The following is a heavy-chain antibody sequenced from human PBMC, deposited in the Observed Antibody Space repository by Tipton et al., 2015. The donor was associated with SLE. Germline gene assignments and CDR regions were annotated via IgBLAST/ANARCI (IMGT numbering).Heavy chain of an antibody. CDR3: AKGVRYSPPDY. CDR2: INHSGST. CDR1: GGSFSGYY. J-gene: IGHJ4*02. Sequence: TLSLTCAVYGGSFSGYYWSWIRQSPGKGLEWIGEINHSGSTNYNPSLKSRGTISVDTSKDQFSLKLSSVTAADTAVYYCAKGVRYSPPDYWGQGTLVTVSS. V-gene: IGHV4-34*01. D-gene: IGHD3-9*01.